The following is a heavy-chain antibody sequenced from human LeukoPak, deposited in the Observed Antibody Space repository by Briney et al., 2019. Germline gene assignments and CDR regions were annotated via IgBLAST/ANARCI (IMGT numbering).Heavy chain of an antibody. J-gene: IGHJ6*03. V-gene: IGHV1-8*01. D-gene: IGHD3-3*01. CDR1: GYTVTSYD. CDR2: MNPDSGNT. Sequence: ASVKVSCKASGYTVTSYDINWVRQATGQALEWMGWMNPDSGNTGYAQKFQGRVTMTRNTSISTAYMELSSLRAEDTAVYYCARDRYYDFWSGPNYYYYYMDVWGKGTTVTVSS. CDR3: ARDRYYDFWSGPNYYYYYMDV.